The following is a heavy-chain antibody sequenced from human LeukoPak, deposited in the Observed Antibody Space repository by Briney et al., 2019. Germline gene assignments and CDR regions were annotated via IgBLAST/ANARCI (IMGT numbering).Heavy chain of an antibody. J-gene: IGHJ4*02. CDR3: AKSGRGSSTDYLDY. CDR1: GFIVSSNY. V-gene: IGHV3-53*04. D-gene: IGHD2-2*01. Sequence: PGGSLRLSCAASGFIVSSNYMSWVRQAPGKGLEWVSLIYGGGNTYYADSVKGRFTISRHNSKNTLYLQMNSLRADDTAVYYCAKSGRGSSTDYLDYWGQGTLVTVSS. CDR2: IYGGGNT.